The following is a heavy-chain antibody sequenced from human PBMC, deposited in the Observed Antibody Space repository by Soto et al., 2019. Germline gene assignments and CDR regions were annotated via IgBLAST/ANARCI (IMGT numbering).Heavy chain of an antibody. V-gene: IGHV3-21*01. D-gene: IGHD2-2*02. J-gene: IGHJ6*02. CDR2: ISSSSSYI. CDR1: GFTFSSYS. Sequence: YLRLSCAASGFTFSSYSMNWVRQAPGKGLEWVSSISSSSSYIYYADSVKGRFTISRDNAKNSLYLQMNSLRAEDTAVYYCARDLDVVVPAAIPMGMDVWGQGTTVTVSS. CDR3: ARDLDVVVPAAIPMGMDV.